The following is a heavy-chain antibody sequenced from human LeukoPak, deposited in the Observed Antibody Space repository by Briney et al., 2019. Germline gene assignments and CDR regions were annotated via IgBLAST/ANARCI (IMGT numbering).Heavy chain of an antibody. CDR3: ARDRYDSSGPSAYYYYYMNV. CDR1: GYTFTSYY. V-gene: IGHV1-46*01. CDR2: INPSGGST. J-gene: IGHJ6*03. D-gene: IGHD3-22*01. Sequence: VASVKVSCKASGYTFTSYYMHWVRQAPGQGLEWMGIINPSGGSTSYAQKFQGGVTMTRDMSTSTVYMELSSLRSDDTAVYYCARDRYDSSGPSAYYYYYMNVWGKGTTVTVSS.